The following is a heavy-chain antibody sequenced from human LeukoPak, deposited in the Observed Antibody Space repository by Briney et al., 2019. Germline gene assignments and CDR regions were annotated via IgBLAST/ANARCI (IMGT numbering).Heavy chain of an antibody. V-gene: IGHV4-39*07. CDR2: VNYRGTP. CDR3: ATALSGYGSGKGYFDS. CDR1: GDSIGSNY. J-gene: IGHJ4*02. D-gene: IGHD3-10*01. Sequence: KPSETLSLTCTVSGDSIGSNYWGWIRQPPGKGLEWLGNVNYRGTPHYNPSLTSRVTMSLDTSKNHFSLKLSSVTAADTAIYYCATALSGYGSGKGYFDSWGQGTLVTVSS.